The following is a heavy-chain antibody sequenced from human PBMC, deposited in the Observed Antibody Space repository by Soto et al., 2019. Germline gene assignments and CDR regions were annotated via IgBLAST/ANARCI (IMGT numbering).Heavy chain of an antibody. CDR1: GFTFSSYA. V-gene: IGHV3-23*01. J-gene: IGHJ4*02. D-gene: IGHD2-2*01. CDR3: ARGLGYCSSTSCSEYYFDY. CDR2: ISGSGGST. Sequence: GGSLRLSCAASGFTFSSYAMSWVRQAPGKGLEWVSAISGSGGSTYYADSVKGRFTISRDNSKNTLYLQMNSLRAEDTAVYYCARGLGYCSSTSCSEYYFDYWGQGTLVTVSS.